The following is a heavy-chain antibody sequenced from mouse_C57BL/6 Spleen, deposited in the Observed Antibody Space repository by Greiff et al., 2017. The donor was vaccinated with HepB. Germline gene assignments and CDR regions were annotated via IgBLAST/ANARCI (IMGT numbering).Heavy chain of an antibody. Sequence: VQLQQPGAELVKPGASVKMSCKASGYTFTSYWITWVKQRPGQGLEWIGDIYPGSGSTNYNQKFKDKATLTVDKSSSTAYMQLSSLTSEDSAVYYCARHYDYDGFAYWGQGTLVTVSA. CDR3: ARHYDYDGFAY. J-gene: IGHJ3*01. CDR2: IYPGSGST. V-gene: IGHV1-55*01. D-gene: IGHD2-4*01. CDR1: GYTFTSYW.